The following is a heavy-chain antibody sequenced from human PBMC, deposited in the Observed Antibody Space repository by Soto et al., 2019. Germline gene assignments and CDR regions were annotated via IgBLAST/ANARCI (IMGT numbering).Heavy chain of an antibody. CDR1: GFTFSNYA. Sequence: PGGSLRLSCAASGFTFSNYAIHWVRQAPGQGLEWVAVISYDGSNKYYAHFVKGRFTISRDNYKNTLYLQMNSLRTEDTAVYYCERAPHYYDSSGFDFWGQGT. J-gene: IGHJ4*02. CDR3: ERAPHYYDSSGFDF. CDR2: ISYDGSNK. D-gene: IGHD3-22*01. V-gene: IGHV3-30-3*01.